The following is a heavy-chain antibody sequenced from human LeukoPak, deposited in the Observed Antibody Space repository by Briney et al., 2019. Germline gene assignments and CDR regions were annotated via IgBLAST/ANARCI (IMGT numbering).Heavy chain of an antibody. CDR2: IIPLYGIA. J-gene: IGHJ3*02. Sequence: SVKVSCKASGGTFSSYAISWVRQAPGQGLEWMGGIIPLYGIANYAQKFQGRVTITADEFTTTAYLDLSSLRSDDTARYYCARDINPTYDYVWGSYRDIGSNAFDIWGQGTMVTVSS. CDR3: ARDINPTYDYVWGSYRDIGSNAFDI. V-gene: IGHV1-69*13. D-gene: IGHD3-16*02. CDR1: GGTFSSYA.